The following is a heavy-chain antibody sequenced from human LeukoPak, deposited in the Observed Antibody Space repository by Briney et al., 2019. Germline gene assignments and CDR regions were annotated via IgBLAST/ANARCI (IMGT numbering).Heavy chain of an antibody. J-gene: IGHJ1*01. CDR2: IYYSGRT. Sequence: SETLSLTCTIFGDSVSRSDSYWDWIRQPPGKGLEWIGTIYYSGRTYYSPSLKSRVTLSVDMSNNQSSLTLSSVTAADTALYFCARRRYYDSSGYLEWGQGALVTVSS. CDR3: ARRRYYDSSGYLE. V-gene: IGHV4-39*01. D-gene: IGHD3-22*01. CDR1: GDSVSRSDSY.